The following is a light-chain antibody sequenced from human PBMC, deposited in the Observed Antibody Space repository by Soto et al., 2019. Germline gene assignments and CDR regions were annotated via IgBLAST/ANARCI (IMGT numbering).Light chain of an antibody. V-gene: IGKV3-15*01. J-gene: IGKJ4*01. CDR2: VAS. CDR3: QQYNGWPLT. CDR1: QSVSSN. Sequence: EIVMTQSPATLSVSPGERATLSCRASQSVSSNLAWYQQKPGQTPKLLIYVASTRATGIPARFGSGSGTEFTLTISSLQSEDFAVYYCQQYNGWPLTFGGGTKVEFK.